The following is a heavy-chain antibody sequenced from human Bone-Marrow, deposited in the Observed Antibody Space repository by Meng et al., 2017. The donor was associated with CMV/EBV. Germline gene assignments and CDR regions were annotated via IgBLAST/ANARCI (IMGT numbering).Heavy chain of an antibody. Sequence: GYNVNDYQINWVRQAPGQGLEWMGWIDPNSGSKKYAQKFEGRIVMTSDTSTTTVYMELSNLGGDDRAVYYCARDGPHCSVGGCYFDFWGQGSVVTVSS. D-gene: IGHD2-15*01. V-gene: IGHV1-2*02. CDR2: IDPNSGSK. CDR3: ARDGPHCSVGGCYFDF. J-gene: IGHJ4*02. CDR1: GYNVNDYQ.